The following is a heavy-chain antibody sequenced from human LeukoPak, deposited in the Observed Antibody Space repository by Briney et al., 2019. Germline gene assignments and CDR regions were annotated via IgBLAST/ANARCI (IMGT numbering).Heavy chain of an antibody. CDR1: GGSISSYY. J-gene: IGHJ4*02. CDR3: ARVGYYDSSGYYYDRIFDY. CDR2: IYYSGST. V-gene: IGHV4-59*12. D-gene: IGHD3-22*01. Sequence: PSETLSLTCTVSGGSISSYYWSWIRQPPGKGLEWIGYIYYSGSTNYNPSLKSRVTISVDTSKNQFSLKLSSVTAADTAVYYCARVGYYDSSGYYYDRIFDYWGQGTLVTVSS.